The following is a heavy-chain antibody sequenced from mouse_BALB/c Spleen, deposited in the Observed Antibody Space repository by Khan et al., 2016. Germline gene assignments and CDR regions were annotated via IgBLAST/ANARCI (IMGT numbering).Heavy chain of an antibody. CDR1: GYVFSNYW. D-gene: IGHD2-10*02. V-gene: IGHV1-80*01. CDR3: ARVEYGNLDY. Sequence: QVQLKQSGAELVRPGSSVKISCKASGYVFSNYWTNWVKQRSGQGLEWIGQISPGDGDTNYNGKFKGKARLTADKSSSTAYMQLSSLTSEDSAVYFGARVEYGNLDYWGQGTTLTVSS. J-gene: IGHJ2*01. CDR2: ISPGDGDT.